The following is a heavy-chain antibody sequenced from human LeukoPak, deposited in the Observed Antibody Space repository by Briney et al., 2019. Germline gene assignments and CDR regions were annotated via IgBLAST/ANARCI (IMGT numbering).Heavy chain of an antibody. CDR3: ARGSGSSWSHVFFDY. D-gene: IGHD6-13*01. Sequence: PSETLSLTCAVYGVSFSGYYWSWIRQPPGKGLEWIGEINHSGSTNYNPSLKSRVTISVDTSKNQFSLKLSSVTAADTAVYYCARGSGSSWSHVFFDYWGQGTRVTVSS. V-gene: IGHV4-34*01. CDR1: GVSFSGYY. CDR2: INHSGST. J-gene: IGHJ4*02.